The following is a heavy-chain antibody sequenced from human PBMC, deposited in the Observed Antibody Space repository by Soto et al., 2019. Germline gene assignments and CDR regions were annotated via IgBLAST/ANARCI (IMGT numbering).Heavy chain of an antibody. D-gene: IGHD3-22*01. CDR3: ARAPIGTYYYDSSGYYRFDY. J-gene: IGHJ4*02. Sequence: GASVKVSCKASGGTFSSYAISWVRQAPGQGLEWMGGIIPIFGTANYAQKSQGRVTITADESTSTAYMELSSLRSEDTAVYYCARAPIGTYYYDSSGYYRFDYWGQGTLVTVSS. CDR1: GGTFSSYA. V-gene: IGHV1-69*13. CDR2: IIPIFGTA.